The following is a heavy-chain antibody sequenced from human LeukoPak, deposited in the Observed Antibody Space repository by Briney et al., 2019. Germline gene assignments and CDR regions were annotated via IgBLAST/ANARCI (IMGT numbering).Heavy chain of an antibody. CDR2: ISAYNGNT. CDR1: GYTFTSYG. D-gene: IGHD4-23*01. Sequence: ASVKVSCKASGYTFTSYGISWVRQAPGQGLEWMGWISAYNGNTNYAQKLQGRVTMTTDTSTSTAYMELRSLRSDDTAAYYCARGQYGGRRKSRYYYYMDVWGKGTTVTVSS. V-gene: IGHV1-18*01. J-gene: IGHJ6*03. CDR3: ARGQYGGRRKSRYYYYMDV.